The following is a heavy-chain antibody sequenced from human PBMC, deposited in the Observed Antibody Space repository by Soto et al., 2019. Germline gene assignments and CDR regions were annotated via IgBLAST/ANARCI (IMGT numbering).Heavy chain of an antibody. CDR2: IYYSGST. CDR1: GGSISSGDYY. J-gene: IGHJ4*02. V-gene: IGHV4-30-4*01. CDR3: ASFSYCISTSCYRNYYDSSGSFDY. D-gene: IGHD2-2*02. Sequence: PSETLSLTCTVSGGSISSGDYYWSWIRQPPGKGLEWIGYIYYSGSTYYNPSLKSRVTISVDTSKNQFSLKLSSVTAADTAVYYCASFSYCISTSCYRNYYDSSGSFDYWGQGTLVT.